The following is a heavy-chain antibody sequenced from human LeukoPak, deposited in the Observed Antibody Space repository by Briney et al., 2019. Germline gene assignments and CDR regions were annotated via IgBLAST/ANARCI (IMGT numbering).Heavy chain of an antibody. Sequence: PGGSLRLSCAASGFTLSNYNMNWVRQAPGKGLEWVSSISCSSTYIYYADSVKGRFTISRDNAKNSLYLQMNSLRAEDTAVYYCATAPYDVLTGYSPYYFDYWGQGTLVTVSS. D-gene: IGHD3-9*01. V-gene: IGHV3-21*06. CDR1: GFTLSNYN. CDR2: ISCSSTYI. J-gene: IGHJ4*02. CDR3: ATAPYDVLTGYSPYYFDY.